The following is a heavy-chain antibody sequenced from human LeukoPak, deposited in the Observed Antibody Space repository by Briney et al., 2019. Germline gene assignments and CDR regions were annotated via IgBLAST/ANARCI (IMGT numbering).Heavy chain of an antibody. CDR2: IIPIFGTA. J-gene: IGHJ4*02. D-gene: IGHD6-19*01. CDR1: GGTFSSYA. V-gene: IGHV1-69*01. Sequence: SVKVSCKASGGTFSSYAISWVRQAPGQGLEWMGGIIPIFGTANYAQKFQGRVTITADESTSTAYMELSSLRSGDTAVYYCARDSRIAVAGTGYFDYGGRETLAT. CDR3: ARDSRIAVAGTGYFDY.